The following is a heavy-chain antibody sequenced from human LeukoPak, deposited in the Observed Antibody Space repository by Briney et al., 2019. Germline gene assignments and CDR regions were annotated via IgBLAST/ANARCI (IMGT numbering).Heavy chain of an antibody. V-gene: IGHV3-33*01. Sequence: GGSLKLSCVSSGFTFSNYAMHWVRQAPGKGLEWVALIYYDATHADYADSVKGRFTISRDNSKNTLYLQMNSLRPEDTAVYYCARDKQNWNCRGVDYWGQGTLVTVSS. CDR1: GFTFSNYA. CDR3: ARDKQNWNCRGVDY. D-gene: IGHD1-7*01. J-gene: IGHJ4*02. CDR2: IYYDATHA.